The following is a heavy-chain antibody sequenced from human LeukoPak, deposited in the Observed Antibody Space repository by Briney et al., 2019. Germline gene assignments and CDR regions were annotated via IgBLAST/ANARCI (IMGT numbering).Heavy chain of an antibody. J-gene: IGHJ5*02. CDR1: GYSISSGYY. CDR2: IYHSGST. D-gene: IGHD3-3*01. CDR3: ARNGFLEWFSYRNWFDP. V-gene: IGHV4-38-2*01. Sequence: SETLSLTCAVSGYSISSGYYWGWIRQPPGKGLEWIGSIYHSGSTYYNPSLKSRVTISVDTSKNQFSLKLSSVTAADTAVYYCARNGFLEWFSYRNWFDPWGQGTLVTVSS.